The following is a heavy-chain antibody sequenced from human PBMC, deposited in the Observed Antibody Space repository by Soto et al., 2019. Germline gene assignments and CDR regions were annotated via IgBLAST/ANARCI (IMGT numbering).Heavy chain of an antibody. CDR3: AKDVTARGGIFDF. V-gene: IGHV3-23*01. D-gene: IGHD2-21*02. J-gene: IGHJ4*02. CDR2: FSGSGGNT. CDR1: GFTFSNFA. Sequence: EVQLLESGGGLVKPGGSLRLSCAASGFTFSNFAMSWVRQAPGKGLEWVSGFSGSGGNTYYADSVKGRFTISRNISKNRLYLRMNSVGAEDTAVYYCAKDVTARGGIFDFWGQGTLVTVSS.